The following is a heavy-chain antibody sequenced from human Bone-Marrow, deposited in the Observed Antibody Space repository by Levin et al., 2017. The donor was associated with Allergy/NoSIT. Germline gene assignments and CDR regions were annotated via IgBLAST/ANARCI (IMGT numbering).Heavy chain of an antibody. CDR2: IYSGGDT. D-gene: IGHD6-13*01. CDR3: ASPSSSWLDY. CDR1: GFTVSSNY. V-gene: IGHV3-66*01. J-gene: IGHJ4*02. Sequence: PSETLSLTCAASGFTVSSNYMSWVRQAPGKGLEWVSLIYSGGDTHYADSVKGRFTISRDNSKNTLYLQMNSLRAEDTAVYYCASPSSSWLDYWGQGTLVTVSS.